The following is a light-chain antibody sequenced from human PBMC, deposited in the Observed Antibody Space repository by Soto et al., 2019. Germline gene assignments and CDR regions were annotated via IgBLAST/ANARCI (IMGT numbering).Light chain of an antibody. V-gene: IGLV3-21*02. CDR2: DNN. CDR3: QVLESFSDHPSV. Sequence: SYDLGQPPSVSVAPGQTARISCGGANFETKRVHWYQQRQGQAPILVVYDNNDRPSGIPERFTGSNSGNTATLTISRVEAGDEADYDCQVLESFSDHPSVFGGGTKVTVL. J-gene: IGLJ1*01. CDR1: NFETKR.